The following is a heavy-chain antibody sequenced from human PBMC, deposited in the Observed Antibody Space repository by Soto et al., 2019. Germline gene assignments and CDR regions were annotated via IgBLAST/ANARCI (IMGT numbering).Heavy chain of an antibody. Sequence: QLQLQESGSGLVKPSQTLSPTCAVSGGSISSGGYSWSWIRQPPGKGLEWIGYIYHSGSTYYNPSLKSRVTISVERSKTQFSRKLSSVTAADTAVYYCARAGGLGAVAVDYWGQGTLVTVSS. J-gene: IGHJ4*02. CDR2: IYHSGST. V-gene: IGHV4-30-2*01. CDR1: GGSISSGGYS. D-gene: IGHD6-19*01. CDR3: ARAGGLGAVAVDY.